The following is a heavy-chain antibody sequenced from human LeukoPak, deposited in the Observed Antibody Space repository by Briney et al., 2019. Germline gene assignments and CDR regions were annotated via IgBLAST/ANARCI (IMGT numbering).Heavy chain of an antibody. CDR3: ASLRRDGYNYNYYYYYMDV. Sequence: ASVKVSCKASGYTFTSYYMHWVRQAPGQGLEWMGIINPSGGSTSYAQKFQGRVTMTRDMSTSTAYMELSSLRSEDTAVYYCASLRRDGYNYNYYYYYMDVWGKGTTVTVSS. V-gene: IGHV1-46*01. CDR1: GYTFTSYY. D-gene: IGHD5-24*01. CDR2: INPSGGST. J-gene: IGHJ6*03.